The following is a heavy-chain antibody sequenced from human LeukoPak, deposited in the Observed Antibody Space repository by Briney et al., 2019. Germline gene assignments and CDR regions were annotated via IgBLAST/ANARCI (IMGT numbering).Heavy chain of an antibody. CDR3: ARGSPNLFDY. CDR1: GFTFSSYS. CDR2: ISSSSTYI. J-gene: IGHJ4*02. V-gene: IGHV3-21*01. D-gene: IGHD1-14*01. Sequence: GGSPRLSCAASGFTFSSYSMSWVRQAPGKGLEWVSSISSSSTYIYYADSVKGRFTISRDNAKNSLYLQMNSLRGEDTAVYYCARGSPNLFDYWGQGTLVTVSS.